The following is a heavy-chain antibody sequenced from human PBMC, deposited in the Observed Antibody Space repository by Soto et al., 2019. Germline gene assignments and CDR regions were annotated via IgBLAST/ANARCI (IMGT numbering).Heavy chain of an antibody. V-gene: IGHV1-18*01. J-gene: IGHJ6*02. CDR2: ISAYNGNT. CDR3: ARDSADYYDSSGYYPVVGAYYYGMDV. D-gene: IGHD3-22*01. Sequence: QVQLVQSGAEVKKPGASVKVSCKASGYTFTSYGISWVRQAPGQGLERMGWISAYNGNTNYAQKLQGRVTMSTDPSTSTAYLELRSLISADTAVYYCARDSADYYDSSGYYPVVGAYYYGMDVWCQGTTVTVSS. CDR1: GYTFTSYG.